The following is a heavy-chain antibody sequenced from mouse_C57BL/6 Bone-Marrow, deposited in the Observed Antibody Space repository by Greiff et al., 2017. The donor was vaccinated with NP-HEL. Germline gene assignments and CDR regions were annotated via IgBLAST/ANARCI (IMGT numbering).Heavy chain of an antibody. CDR1: GFTFSSYG. Sequence: EVKLMESGGDLVKPGGSLKLSCAASGFTFSSYGMSWVRQTPDKRLEWVATISSGGSYTYYQDSVKGRFTISRDNAKNTLYLQMSSLKSEDTAMYYCARHYYSNYFDYWGQGTTLTVSS. CDR2: ISSGGSYT. CDR3: ARHYYSNYFDY. J-gene: IGHJ2*01. V-gene: IGHV5-6*01. D-gene: IGHD2-5*01.